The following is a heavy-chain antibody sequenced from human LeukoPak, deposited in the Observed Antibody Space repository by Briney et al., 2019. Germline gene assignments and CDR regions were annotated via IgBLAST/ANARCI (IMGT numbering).Heavy chain of an antibody. Sequence: PSETLSLTCTVSDASISGYYWSWIRQPPGEGLEWIAYFYYTGTRNYNPSLKSRVTVSVDTSKNQFSLTLTSVTAADTAVYYCASVLYGANGFDYWGQGTPVPVSS. V-gene: IGHV4-59*01. J-gene: IGHJ4*02. CDR2: FYYTGTR. D-gene: IGHD4-23*01. CDR3: ASVLYGANGFDY. CDR1: DASISGYY.